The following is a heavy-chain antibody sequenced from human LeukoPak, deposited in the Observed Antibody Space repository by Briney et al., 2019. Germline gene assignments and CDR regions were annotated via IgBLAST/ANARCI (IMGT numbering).Heavy chain of an antibody. D-gene: IGHD3-3*01. CDR1: GFTVSDSY. V-gene: IGHV4-39*02. J-gene: IGHJ5*02. CDR2: ISYSGST. Sequence: PGGSLRLSCAASGFTVSDSYMSWVRQTPGKGPEWIGSISYSGSTYYNPSLKSRVTISVDTSKNHFSLRLRSVTAADTAVYYCAQSITIFGVIEGGFDPWGQGTLVTVSS. CDR3: AQSITIFGVIEGGFDP.